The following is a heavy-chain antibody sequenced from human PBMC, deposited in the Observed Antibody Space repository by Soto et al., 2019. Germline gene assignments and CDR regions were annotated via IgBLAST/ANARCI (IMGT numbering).Heavy chain of an antibody. J-gene: IGHJ5*02. CDR2: INAGNGNT. D-gene: IGHD6-19*01. CDR3: ARGLLVAVAGTEQNWFDP. V-gene: IGHV1-3*01. Sequence: ASVKVSCKASGYTFTSYAMHWVRQAPGQRLEWMGWINAGNGNTKYSQKFQGRVTITRDTSASTAYMELSSLRSEDTAVYYCARGLLVAVAGTEQNWFDPWGQGTLVTVSS. CDR1: GYTFTSYA.